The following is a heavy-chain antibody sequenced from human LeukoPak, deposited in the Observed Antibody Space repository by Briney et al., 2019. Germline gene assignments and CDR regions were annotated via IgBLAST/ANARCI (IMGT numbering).Heavy chain of an antibody. CDR2: IYTSGST. CDR3: ARDRDIYCSSSSCCILDY. J-gene: IGHJ4*02. CDR1: GVSISSYY. V-gene: IGHV4-4*07. D-gene: IGHD2-2*01. Sequence: PSETLSLTCTVSGVSISSYYWNWIRQPAGKGLEWIGRIYTSGSTNYNPSLKSRVTMSVDTSKNQFSLKLSSVTAADTAVYYCARDRDIYCSSSSCCILDYWGQGTLVTVSS.